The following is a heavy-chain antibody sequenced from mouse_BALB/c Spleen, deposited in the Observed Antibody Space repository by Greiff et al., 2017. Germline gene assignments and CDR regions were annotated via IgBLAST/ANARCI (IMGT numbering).Heavy chain of an antibody. D-gene: IGHD1-1*01. V-gene: IGHV1-4*02. CDR3: ARSENYYGSSYNYAMDY. J-gene: IGHJ4*01. Sequence: QVQLQQSAAELARPGASVKMSCKASGYTFTSYTMHWVKQRPGQGLEWIGYINPSSGYTEYNQKFKDKTTLTADKSSSTAYMQLSSLTSEDSAVYYCARSENYYGSSYNYAMDYWGQGTSVTVSS. CDR1: GYTFTSYT. CDR2: INPSSGYT.